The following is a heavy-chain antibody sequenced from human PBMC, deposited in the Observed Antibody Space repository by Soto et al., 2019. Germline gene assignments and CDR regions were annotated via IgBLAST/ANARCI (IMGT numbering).Heavy chain of an antibody. CDR3: ARGDSTDCSNGVCSFFYNHDMDV. Sequence: ASVKVSCKASGYSFTEYHIHWVRQAPGQGLEWLGRINPKSGGTSTAQKFQGWVTMTTDTSISTASMELTRLTSDDTAIYYCARGDSTDCSNGVCSFFYNHDMDVWGQGTTVTVSS. CDR2: INPKSGGT. J-gene: IGHJ6*02. CDR1: GYSFTEYH. D-gene: IGHD2-8*01. V-gene: IGHV1-2*04.